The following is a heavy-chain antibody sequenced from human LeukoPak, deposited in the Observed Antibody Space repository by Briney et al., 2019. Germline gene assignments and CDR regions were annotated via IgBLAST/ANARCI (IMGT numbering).Heavy chain of an antibody. CDR2: IYSGGST. V-gene: IGHV3-66*01. J-gene: IGHJ4*02. CDR3: ARDDSWGSFDY. D-gene: IGHD3-22*01. Sequence: GGSLRLSCAASGFTVSSNYMSWVRQAPGKGPEWVSVIYSGGSTHYADSVKGRFTISRDNSKNTLYLQMNSVRAEDTAVYYCARDDSWGSFDYWGQGTLVTVSS. CDR1: GFTVSSNY.